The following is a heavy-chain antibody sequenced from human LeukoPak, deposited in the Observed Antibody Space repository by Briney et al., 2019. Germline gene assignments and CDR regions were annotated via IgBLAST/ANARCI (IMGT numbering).Heavy chain of an antibody. Sequence: ASVKVSCKASGGTFSSYAISWVRQAPGQGLEWMGGNIPIFGTANYAQKFQGRVTITADESTSTAYMELSSLRSEDTAVYYCAIQKYDYDFWSGYYTNWYFDLWGRGTLVTVSS. CDR1: GGTFSSYA. CDR3: AIQKYDYDFWSGYYTNWYFDL. CDR2: NIPIFGTA. V-gene: IGHV1-69*01. D-gene: IGHD3-3*01. J-gene: IGHJ2*01.